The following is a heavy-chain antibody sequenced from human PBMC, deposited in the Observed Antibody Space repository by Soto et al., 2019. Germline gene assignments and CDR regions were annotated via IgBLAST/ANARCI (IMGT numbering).Heavy chain of an antibody. CDR1: GSTFSSYA. CDR3: ARIVGDYYYFDY. CDR2: IIPIFGTA. J-gene: IGHJ4*02. V-gene: IGHV1-69*01. D-gene: IGHD4-17*01. Sequence: QVQLVQSGAAVKKTGSSVKVSCKASGSTFSSYAISWVRQAPGQGLEWMGGIIPIFGTANYAQKFQGRVTITADESTSTAYMELSILRSEDTAVYYCARIVGDYYYFDYGGQGTLVTVSS.